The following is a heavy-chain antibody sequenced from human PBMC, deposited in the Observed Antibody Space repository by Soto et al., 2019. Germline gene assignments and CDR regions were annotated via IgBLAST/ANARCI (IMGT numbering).Heavy chain of an antibody. J-gene: IGHJ4*02. CDR3: ARDGALGDILTGYYHPGYFDY. V-gene: IGHV4-30-4*02. CDR2: IDYSGST. D-gene: IGHD3-9*01. Sequence: SETLSLTCTVSGGSISSGDYYWSWIRQPPGKGLEWIGYIDYSGSTYYNPSLKSRVTISVDTSKNQFSLKLSSVTAADTAVYYCARDGALGDILTGYYHPGYFDYWGQGTLVTSP. CDR1: GGSISSGDYY.